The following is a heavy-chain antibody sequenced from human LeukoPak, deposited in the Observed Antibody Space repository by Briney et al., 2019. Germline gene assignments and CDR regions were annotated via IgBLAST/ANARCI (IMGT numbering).Heavy chain of an antibody. CDR1: GYSISSGYY. CDR3: AREGIGIYYGPS. Sequence: PSETLSLTCTVSGYSISSGYYWGWIRQPPGKGLEWIGSIYHSGSTYYNPSLKSRVTISVDTSKNQFSLKLSSVTAADTAVYYCAREGIGIYYGPSWGQGTLVTVSS. CDR2: IYHSGST. J-gene: IGHJ5*02. V-gene: IGHV4-38-2*02. D-gene: IGHD3-10*01.